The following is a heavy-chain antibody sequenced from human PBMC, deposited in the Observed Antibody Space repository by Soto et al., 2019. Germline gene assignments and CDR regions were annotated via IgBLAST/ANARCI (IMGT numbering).Heavy chain of an antibody. V-gene: IGHV3-33*01. CDR1: GFIFNHFG. D-gene: IGHD5-12*01. J-gene: IGHJ6*02. CDR2: IWPDGSKK. Sequence: QMQLVESGGGVVQPEESLRLSCAASGFIFNHFGMHWVRQAPGKGLEWVAVIWPDGSKKYYADSVKGRFTISRDNSRGALVLQMNSLIVADTAVYFCARDAMGPVGYGGGMDVWGQGTTVTVSS. CDR3: ARDAMGPVGYGGGMDV.